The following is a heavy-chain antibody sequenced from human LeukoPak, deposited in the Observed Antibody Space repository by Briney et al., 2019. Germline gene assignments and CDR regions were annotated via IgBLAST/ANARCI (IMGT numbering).Heavy chain of an antibody. V-gene: IGHV3-48*04. CDR1: GFTFSSYS. D-gene: IGHD3-22*01. Sequence: GGSLRLSCAASGFTFSSYSMNWVRQAPGKGLEWVSYISSISSSSTYYADSVKGRFTISRDNAKNSLYLQMNSLRAEDTALYYCAKADYYDSSGPLNYFDYWGQGTLVTVSS. CDR3: AKADYYDSSGPLNYFDY. CDR2: ISSISSSST. J-gene: IGHJ4*02.